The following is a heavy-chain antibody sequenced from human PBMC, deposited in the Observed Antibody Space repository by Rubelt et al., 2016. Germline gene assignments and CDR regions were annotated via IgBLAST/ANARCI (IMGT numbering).Heavy chain of an antibody. CDR3: ASTVVTLWYFDL. V-gene: IGHV4-38-2*02. J-gene: IGHJ2*01. CDR1: GYSISSGYY. CDR2: IYYSGST. D-gene: IGHD4-23*01. Sequence: QVQLQESGPGLVKPSETLSLTCTVSGYSISSGYYWGWIRQPPGKGLEWIGSIYYSGSTYYNPSLKSRVTISVDTSKNQFSLKLSSVTAADTAVYYCASTVVTLWYFDLWGRGTLVTVSS.